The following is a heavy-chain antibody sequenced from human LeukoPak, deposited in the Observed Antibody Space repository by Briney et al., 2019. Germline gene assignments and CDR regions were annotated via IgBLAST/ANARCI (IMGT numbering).Heavy chain of an antibody. J-gene: IGHJ4*02. V-gene: IGHV3-21*01. Sequence: PGGSLRLSCAASGFTFSSYSMNWVRQAPGKGLEWVSSISSSSSYIYYADSVKGRFTISRDNAKNSLYLQMNSLRAEDTAVYYCASPPPYYYGSGSSPFDYWGQGTLVTVSS. CDR1: GFTFSSYS. CDR3: ASPPPYYYGSGSSPFDY. CDR2: ISSSSSYI. D-gene: IGHD3-10*01.